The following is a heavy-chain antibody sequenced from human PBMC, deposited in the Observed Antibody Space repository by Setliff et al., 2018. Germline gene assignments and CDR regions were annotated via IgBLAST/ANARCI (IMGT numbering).Heavy chain of an antibody. D-gene: IGHD3-10*01. J-gene: IGHJ5*02. Sequence: PSETLSLTCSVSGASISTTYYCWDWIRQSPEKGLEWIGTIYQNGITYYNPSVKSRVTISVDKSKTQFSLSLRSVTAADTAVYYCATDGPVLNGDYISWGQGTLVTVSS. CDR1: GASISTTYYC. CDR2: IYQNGIT. V-gene: IGHV4-39*07. CDR3: ATDGPVLNGDYIS.